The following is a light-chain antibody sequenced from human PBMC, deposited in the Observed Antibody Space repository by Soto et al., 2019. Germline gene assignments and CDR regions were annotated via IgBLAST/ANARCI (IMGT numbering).Light chain of an antibody. J-gene: IGLJ2*01. Sequence: QSVLTQPASVSGSPGQSITISCTGTNSDVGGYNYVSWYQQNPGKAPKLMIYEVSNRPSAVSNRFSGSKSGSTASLTISGLQAEDEADYYCSSYTSSSTMVFGGGTQLNVL. CDR1: NSDVGGYNY. V-gene: IGLV2-14*01. CDR2: EVS. CDR3: SSYTSSSTMV.